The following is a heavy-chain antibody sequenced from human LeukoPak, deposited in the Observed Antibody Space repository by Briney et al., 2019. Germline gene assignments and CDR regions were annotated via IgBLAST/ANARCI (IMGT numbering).Heavy chain of an antibody. V-gene: IGHV4-59*01. D-gene: IGHD6-13*01. CDR1: GGSISTYY. J-gene: IGHJ3*02. CDR3: ARARSSSWDDAFEI. Sequence: PSETLSLTCTVSGGSISTYYWSWIRQPPGKGLEWIGYIYYNGSTNYNPSLKSRVTISVDTSKNQFSLKLSSVTAADSAVYYCARARSSSWDDAFEIWGQGTMVTVSS. CDR2: IYYNGST.